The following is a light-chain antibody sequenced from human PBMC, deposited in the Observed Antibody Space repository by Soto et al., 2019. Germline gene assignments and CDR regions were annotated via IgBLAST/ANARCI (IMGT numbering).Light chain of an antibody. CDR2: DAY. CDR1: QTISSF. Sequence: DIQMTQSPSSLSASVGDRVTITCRASQTISSFLNWYQRKQGKAPKFLIHDAYSLQSGVPSRFSGSRSWTDLRLTIRSLQPEDFATYYCQQSFSTPQTFGQGKKLEIK. V-gene: IGKV1-39*01. CDR3: QQSFSTPQT. J-gene: IGKJ2*01.